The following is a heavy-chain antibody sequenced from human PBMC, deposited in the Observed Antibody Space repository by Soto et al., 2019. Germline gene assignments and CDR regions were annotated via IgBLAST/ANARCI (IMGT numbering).Heavy chain of an antibody. J-gene: IGHJ6*02. CDR1: GFTFNIFA. V-gene: IGHV3-33*08. Sequence: GGSLRLSCTTSGFTFNIFAMHWVRQAPGKGLEWVAVIWYDGSNKYYADSVKGRFTISRDNSKNTLYLQMNSLRAEDTAVYYCARDPSERLAYYYYGMDVWGQGTTVTVSS. CDR2: IWYDGSNK. D-gene: IGHD1-1*01. CDR3: ARDPSERLAYYYYGMDV.